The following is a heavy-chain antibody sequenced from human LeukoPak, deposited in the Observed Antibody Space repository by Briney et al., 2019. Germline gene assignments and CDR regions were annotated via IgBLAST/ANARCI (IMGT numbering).Heavy chain of an antibody. CDR2: ISSSSSYI. V-gene: IGHV3-21*01. Sequence: PGGSLRLSCAASGFTFSSYSMNWVRQDPGKGLEWVSSISSSSSYIYYADSVKGRFTISRDNAKNSLYLQMNSLRAEDTAVYYCARGQEVPAGHYMDVWGKGTTVTLSS. J-gene: IGHJ6*03. CDR3: ARGQEVPAGHYMDV. CDR1: GFTFSSYS. D-gene: IGHD2-2*01.